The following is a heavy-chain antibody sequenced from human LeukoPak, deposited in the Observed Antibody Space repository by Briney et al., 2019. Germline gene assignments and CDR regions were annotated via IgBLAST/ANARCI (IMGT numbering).Heavy chain of an antibody. CDR3: AKDRMPATRGVDY. V-gene: IGHV3-23*01. CDR1: GFTFSSYS. CDR2: ISGSGGST. J-gene: IGHJ4*02. Sequence: GGSLRLSCAASGFTFSSYSMNWVRQAPGKGLEWVSAISGSGGSTYYADSVKGRFTISRDNSKNTLYLQMNSLRAEDTAVYYCAKDRMPATRGVDYWGQGTLVTVSS. D-gene: IGHD3-10*01.